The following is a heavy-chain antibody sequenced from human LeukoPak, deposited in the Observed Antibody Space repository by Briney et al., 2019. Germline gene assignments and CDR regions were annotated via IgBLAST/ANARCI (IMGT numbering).Heavy chain of an antibody. Sequence: ASVKVSSKASGYTFTDYYVHWVRQAPGQGHESLGWINPDCGAKNFAHRFQGRVTMTRDTSVNTAHMELNNLRSDDTAVYYCARDLCHGGSCFHFDSWGQGTLVTVSS. CDR2: INPDCGAK. D-gene: IGHD2-15*01. V-gene: IGHV1-2*07. CDR1: GYTFTDYY. CDR3: ARDLCHGGSCFHFDS. J-gene: IGHJ4*02.